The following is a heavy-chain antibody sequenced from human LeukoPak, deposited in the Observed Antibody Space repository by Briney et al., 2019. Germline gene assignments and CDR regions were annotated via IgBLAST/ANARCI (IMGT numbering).Heavy chain of an antibody. CDR3: ASIVPGTSNYFDY. D-gene: IGHD6-19*01. V-gene: IGHV4-31*03. CDR1: GGSISSGGYY. CDR2: IYSSGST. Sequence: PSEILSLTCIVSGGSISSGGYYWSWIRQHPGKGLEWIGYIYSSGSTYYNPSLKSRVTISVDTSKNQFSLKLSSVTAADTAVYYCASIVPGTSNYFDYWGQGTLVTVSS. J-gene: IGHJ4*02.